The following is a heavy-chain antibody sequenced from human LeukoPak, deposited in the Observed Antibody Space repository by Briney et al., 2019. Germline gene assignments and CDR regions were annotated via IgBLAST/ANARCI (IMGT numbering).Heavy chain of an antibody. Sequence: GGSLRLSCAASGFTFSGSAMHWVRQASGKGLEWVGRIRSKANSYATAYAASVKGRFTISRDDSKNTAYLQMNSLKTEDTAVYYCTPLLTCSGGSCYGDSFDYWGQGTLVTVSS. D-gene: IGHD2-15*01. J-gene: IGHJ4*02. CDR1: GFTFSGSA. CDR3: TPLLTCSGGSCYGDSFDY. V-gene: IGHV3-73*01. CDR2: IRSKANSYAT.